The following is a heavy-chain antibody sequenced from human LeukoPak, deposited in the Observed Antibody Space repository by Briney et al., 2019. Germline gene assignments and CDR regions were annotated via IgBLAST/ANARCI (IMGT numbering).Heavy chain of an antibody. CDR1: GFTFSSYG. Sequence: GSSQRLSCAASGFTFSSYGMHWVRHAPGKGLEWVAVIWYDGSNTYYAHSVKGRFTISRDNSKNTLYLQMNSLRAEDTAVYYCARSEGYYDILTGYYYYYGMDVWGKGTTVTVSS. CDR2: IWYDGSNT. J-gene: IGHJ6*04. CDR3: ARSEGYYDILTGYYYYYGMDV. V-gene: IGHV3-33*01. D-gene: IGHD3-9*01.